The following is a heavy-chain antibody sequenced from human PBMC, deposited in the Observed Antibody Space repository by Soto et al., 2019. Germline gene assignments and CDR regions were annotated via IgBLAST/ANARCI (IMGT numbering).Heavy chain of an antibody. CDR2: MSSDGTNE. Sequence: LRLSCAASRFTFTTYAMNWVRQAPGKGLEWVALMSSDGTNEHYADSVRGRFTVSRDNSRNTLFLQMNNLRTDDTAVYYCATARGYSYGSPPYYFDYWGQGTLVTVSS. J-gene: IGHJ4*02. CDR1: RFTFTTYA. D-gene: IGHD5-18*01. CDR3: ATARGYSYGSPPYYFDY. V-gene: IGHV3-30-3*01.